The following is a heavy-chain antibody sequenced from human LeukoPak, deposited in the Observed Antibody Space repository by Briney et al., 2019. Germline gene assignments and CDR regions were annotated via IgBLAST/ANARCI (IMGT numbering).Heavy chain of an antibody. CDR3: AKSPVSSCRGSFCYPFDY. J-gene: IGHJ4*02. CDR2: ISGSDDGT. V-gene: IGHV3-23*01. Sequence: GESLKISCKGSGYSFTSYWIGWVRQIPGKGLEWVSAISGSDDGTYCADSVKGRFTISRDNSRNTLYLQMNTLRAEDTAVYFCAKSPVSSCRGSFCYPFDYWGQGNLVTVSS. D-gene: IGHD2-15*01. CDR1: GYSFTSYW.